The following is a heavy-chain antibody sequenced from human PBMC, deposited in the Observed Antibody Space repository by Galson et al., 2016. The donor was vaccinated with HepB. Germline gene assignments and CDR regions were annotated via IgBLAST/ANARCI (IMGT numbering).Heavy chain of an antibody. V-gene: IGHV3-30*04. D-gene: IGHD4-17*01. J-gene: IGHJ6*02. CDR2: ISYDGSNK. Sequence: LRLSCAASGFTFSSYAMHWVRQAPGKGLEWVAVISYDGSNKYYADSVKGRFTISRDNSKNTLYLQMNSLRAEDTAVYYCAREAYGDYDGMDVWGQGTTVTVSS. CDR1: GFTFSSYA. CDR3: AREAYGDYDGMDV.